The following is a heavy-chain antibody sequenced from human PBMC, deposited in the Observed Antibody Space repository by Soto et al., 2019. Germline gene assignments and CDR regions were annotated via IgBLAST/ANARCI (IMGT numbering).Heavy chain of an antibody. D-gene: IGHD2-2*01. CDR1: GYTFTSYY. CDR2: MNPNSGNT. V-gene: IGHV1-8*01. Sequence: ASVKVSCKASGYTFTSYYINWVLQATGQGLEWMGWMNPNSGNTGYAQKFQGRVAMTRNTSISTAYMELSSLRSEDTAVYYCARELVVVPAAIANDYWGQGTLVTVSS. J-gene: IGHJ4*02. CDR3: ARELVVVPAAIANDY.